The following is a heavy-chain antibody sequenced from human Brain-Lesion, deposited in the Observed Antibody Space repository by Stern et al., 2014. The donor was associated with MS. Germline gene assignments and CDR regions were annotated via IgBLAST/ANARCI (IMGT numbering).Heavy chain of an antibody. V-gene: IGHV3-30*18. CDR1: GFTFGSCA. CDR3: AKDRQYLTYFFDH. D-gene: IGHD2/OR15-2a*01. J-gene: IGHJ5*02. CDR2: VSYDWSNK. Sequence: VQLVQSGGGVVQPGRPLRLSCVASGFTFGSCAMHWVRQAPGKGLEWVAGVSYDWSNKYYAGSVKGRVTISRDKSQNTLYMQMSSPRPEDTAVYYCAKDRQYLTYFFDHWGQGSLVTVSS.